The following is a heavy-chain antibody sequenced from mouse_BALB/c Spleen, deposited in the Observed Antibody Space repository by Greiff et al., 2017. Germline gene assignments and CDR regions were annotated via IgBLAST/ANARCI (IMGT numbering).Heavy chain of an antibody. J-gene: IGHJ1*01. D-gene: IGHD1-1*01. CDR3: ARTYYYGSSYWYFDV. V-gene: IGHV1-9*01. CDR1: GYTFSSYW. CDR2: ILPGSGST. Sequence: QVQLKQSGAELMKPGASVKISCKATGYTFSSYWIEWVKQRPGHGLEWIGEILPGSGSTNYNEKFKGKATFTADTSSNTAYMQLSSLTSEDSAVYYCARTYYYGSSYWYFDVWGAGTTVTVSS.